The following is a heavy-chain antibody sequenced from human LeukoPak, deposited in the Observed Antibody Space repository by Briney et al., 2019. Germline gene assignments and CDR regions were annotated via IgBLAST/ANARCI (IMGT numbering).Heavy chain of an antibody. V-gene: IGHV3-23*01. D-gene: IGHD5-12*01. CDR1: GFTFSSFA. CDR2: ISGNGFST. Sequence: GGSLRLSCAASGFTFSSFAMNWVSQAPGKGLEWVSGISGNGFSTDYADSVKGRFTISRDNSKNTLYLQVDSLTAVDTAVYYCAKSPLKYSGYDYLDYWGQGTLVTVSS. J-gene: IGHJ4*02. CDR3: AKSPLKYSGYDYLDY.